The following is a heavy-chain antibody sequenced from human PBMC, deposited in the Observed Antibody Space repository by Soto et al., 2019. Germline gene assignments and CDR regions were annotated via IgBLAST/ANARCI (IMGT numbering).Heavy chain of an antibody. Sequence: EVQLLESGGGLVQPGGSLRLSCEASGFIFSNYAMSWVRQAPGKGLEWVSAISGSGDRTYYADSVKGRFTISRDNSKSTLYLQMNSLRADDTAVYYCANWVEGTMVYFDYWGLGTLVTVSS. CDR2: ISGSGDRT. J-gene: IGHJ4*02. D-gene: IGHD2-8*01. V-gene: IGHV3-23*01. CDR1: GFIFSNYA. CDR3: ANWVEGTMVYFDY.